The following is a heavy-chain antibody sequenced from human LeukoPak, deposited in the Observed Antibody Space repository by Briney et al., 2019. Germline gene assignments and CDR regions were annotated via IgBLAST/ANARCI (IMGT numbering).Heavy chain of an antibody. D-gene: IGHD3-16*01. CDR3: ARDGAITSAAYFQH. V-gene: IGHV1-18*01. CDR2: ISAYNGNT. Sequence: ASVKVSCKASGYTFTSYGISWVRQAPGQGLEWMGWISAYNGNTNYAQKLQGRVTMTTDTSASTAYMELRSLRSDDTAVYYCARDGAITSAAYFQHWGQGTLVTVSS. J-gene: IGHJ1*01. CDR1: GYTFTSYG.